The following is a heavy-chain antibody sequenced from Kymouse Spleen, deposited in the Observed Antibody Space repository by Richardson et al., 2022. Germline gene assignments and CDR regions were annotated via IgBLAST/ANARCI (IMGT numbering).Heavy chain of an antibody. D-gene: IGHD3-9*01. Sequence: QVQLQQWGAGLLKPSETLSLTCAVYGGSFSGYYWSWIRQPPGKGLEWIGEINHSGSTNYNPSLKSRVTISVDTSKNQFSLKLSSVTAADTAVYYCARSHYDILTGYYPSPFDYWGQGTLVTVSS. CDR2: INHSGST. CDR3: ARSHYDILTGYYPSPFDY. J-gene: IGHJ4*02. V-gene: IGHV4-34*01. CDR1: GGSFSGYY.